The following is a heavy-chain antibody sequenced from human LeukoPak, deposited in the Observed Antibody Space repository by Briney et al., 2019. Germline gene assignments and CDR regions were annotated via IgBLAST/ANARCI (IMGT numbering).Heavy chain of an antibody. CDR3: VTRSRYCSGGSCWFDY. Sequence: RASVKVSCKASGGTFSSYAISWVRQAPGQGLEWMGRIIPILGIANYAQKFQGRVTITADKSTSTAYMELSSLRSEDTAVYYCVTRSRYCSGGSCWFDYWGQGTLVTVSS. CDR1: GGTFSSYA. V-gene: IGHV1-69*04. D-gene: IGHD2-15*01. CDR2: IIPILGIA. J-gene: IGHJ4*02.